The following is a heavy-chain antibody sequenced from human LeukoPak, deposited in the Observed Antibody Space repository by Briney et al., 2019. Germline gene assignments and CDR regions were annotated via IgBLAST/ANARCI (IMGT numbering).Heavy chain of an antibody. V-gene: IGHV4-59*11. D-gene: IGHD6-13*01. Sequence: SETLSLTCTVSGGSISSHYWNWIRQPPGKGLEWIGYIYYSGSTNYNPSLKSRVTISVDTSKNQFSLKLSSVTAADTAVYYCARLRRKSSTTLGYFDYWGQGTLVTVSS. CDR3: ARLRRKSSTTLGYFDY. J-gene: IGHJ4*02. CDR2: IYYSGST. CDR1: GGSISSHY.